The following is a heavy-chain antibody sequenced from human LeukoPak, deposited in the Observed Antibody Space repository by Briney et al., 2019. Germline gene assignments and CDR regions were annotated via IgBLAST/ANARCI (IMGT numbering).Heavy chain of an antibody. D-gene: IGHD6-6*01. CDR3: ASALFAARALRYFDY. CDR2: ISSSSSYI. V-gene: IGHV3-21*01. J-gene: IGHJ4*02. Sequence: PGGSLRLSCAASGFTFSSYSMNWVRQALGKGLEWVSSISSSSSYIYYADSVKGRFTISRDNAKNSLYLQMNSLRAEDTAVYYCASALFAARALRYFDYWGQGTLVTVSS. CDR1: GFTFSSYS.